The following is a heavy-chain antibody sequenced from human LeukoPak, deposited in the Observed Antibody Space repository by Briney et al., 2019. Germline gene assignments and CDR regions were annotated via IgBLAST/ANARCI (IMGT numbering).Heavy chain of an antibody. CDR1: GFTVSSNY. D-gene: IGHD2-15*01. J-gene: IGHJ3*02. CDR2: IYSGGST. V-gene: IGHV3-53*01. CDR3: ALYCSGGSCYSIGGAFDI. Sequence: PGGSLILSCAASGFTVSSNYMSWVRQAPGKGLEWVSVIYSGGSTYYADSVKGRFTISRDNSKNTLYLQMNSLRAEDTAVYFCALYCSGGSCYSIGGAFDIWGQGTLVTVSS.